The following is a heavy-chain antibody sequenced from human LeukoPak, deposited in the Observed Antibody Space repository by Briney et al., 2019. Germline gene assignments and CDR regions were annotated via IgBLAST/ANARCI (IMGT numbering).Heavy chain of an antibody. CDR3: ARDQHGSGKMDV. V-gene: IGHV1-46*01. D-gene: IGHD3-10*01. CDR2: INPSGGST. CDR1: GYTFTSYY. J-gene: IGHJ6*04. Sequence: GASVKVSCKASGYTFTSYYMHWVRQAPGQGLEWMGIINPSGGSTSHAQKFQGRVTMTRDTSTSTVYMELSSLRSEDTAVYYCARDQHGSGKMDVWGKGTTVTISS.